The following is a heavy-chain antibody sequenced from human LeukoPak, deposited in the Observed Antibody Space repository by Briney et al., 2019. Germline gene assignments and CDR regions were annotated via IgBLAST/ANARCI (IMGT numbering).Heavy chain of an antibody. J-gene: IGHJ3*02. V-gene: IGHV3-48*01. D-gene: IGHD3-3*01. CDR1: GFTFSSYS. Sequence: GGSLRLSCAASGFTFSSYSMNWVRQAPGKGLEWVSYISSSSSTIYYADSVKGRFTISRDNSKNTLYLQMNSLRAEDTAVYYCARDRLLEWLFFFVSGAFDIWGQGTMVTVSS. CDR2: ISSSSSTI. CDR3: ARDRLLEWLFFFVSGAFDI.